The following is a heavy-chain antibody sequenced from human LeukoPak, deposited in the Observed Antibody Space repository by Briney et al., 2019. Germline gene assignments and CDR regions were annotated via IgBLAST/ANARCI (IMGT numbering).Heavy chain of an antibody. J-gene: IGHJ4*02. CDR3: AKDAYNVLTTYYESPDY. D-gene: IGHD3-9*01. CDR1: GFTFSSYG. Sequence: PGGSLRLSCAASGFTFSSYGMHWVRQAPGKGLEWVAFIWNDGNNKYYADSVKGRFTISRDNSKNTLYLQLNSLRVEDTAGYYCAKDAYNVLTTYYESPDYWGQGTLVTVSS. V-gene: IGHV3-30*02. CDR2: IWNDGNNK.